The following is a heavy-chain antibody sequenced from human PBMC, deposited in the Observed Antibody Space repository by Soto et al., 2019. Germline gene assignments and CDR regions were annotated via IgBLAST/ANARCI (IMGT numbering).Heavy chain of an antibody. V-gene: IGHV4-61*08. D-gene: IGHD3-10*01. CDR2: IYYSGST. CDR3: ARVWGGAFDF. CDR1: GGSISSGGYY. J-gene: IGHJ3*01. Sequence: NPSETLSLTCTVSGGSISSGGYYWSWIRQHPGKGLEWIGYIYYSGSTKYNPSLKSRVTISVDTSKNRFSLRLSSVTAADTAVYYCARVWGGAFDFWGQGTMVTVSS.